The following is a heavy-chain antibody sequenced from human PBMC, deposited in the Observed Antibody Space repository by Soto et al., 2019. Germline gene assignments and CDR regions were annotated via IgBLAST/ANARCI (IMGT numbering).Heavy chain of an antibody. J-gene: IGHJ4*02. CDR1: GXTLSIYA. CDR3: ASQEVEPPPYYFDF. CDR2: IDFRRGST. D-gene: IGHD1-1*01. Sequence: GSLRLSCAASGXTLSIYAMGWVRRAPGKGLEWVSSIDFRRGSTYYADSVKGRFTISRDNTNNSVFLQLNRMRAEDTAVYYCASQEVEPPPYYFDFWGQGTLVTVSS. V-gene: IGHV3-21*01.